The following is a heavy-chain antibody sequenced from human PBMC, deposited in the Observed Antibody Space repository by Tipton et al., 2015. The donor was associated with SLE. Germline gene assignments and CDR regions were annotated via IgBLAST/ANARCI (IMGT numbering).Heavy chain of an antibody. CDR1: GYRFTGYW. V-gene: IGHV5-51*03. CDR3: VRLLYSYGSLDS. D-gene: IGHD3-16*01. J-gene: IGHJ4*02. CDR2: IYPDDLET. Sequence: VQLVQSGAEEKKPGESLKISCKGSGYRFTGYWIGWERQMPGKGLEWVGIIYPDDLETRYSPSFAGRVTISVDKSITTAHLQWTSLRASDNGSYYCVRLLYSYGSLDSWGPGTLVSVSS.